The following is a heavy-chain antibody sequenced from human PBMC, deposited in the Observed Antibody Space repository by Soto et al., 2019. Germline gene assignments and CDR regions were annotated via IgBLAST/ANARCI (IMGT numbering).Heavy chain of an antibody. CDR2: TYYRSKWYN. Sequence: SQTLSLTCAISGDSVSSNSAALNWIRQSPSRGLEWLGRTYYRSKWYNDYAVSVKSRITINPDTSKNQFSLQLNSVTPEDTAVYYCARGALYRSSDWFDPWGQGTPVTVSS. J-gene: IGHJ5*02. CDR3: ARGALYRSSDWFDP. D-gene: IGHD6-6*01. V-gene: IGHV6-1*01. CDR1: GDSVSSNSAA.